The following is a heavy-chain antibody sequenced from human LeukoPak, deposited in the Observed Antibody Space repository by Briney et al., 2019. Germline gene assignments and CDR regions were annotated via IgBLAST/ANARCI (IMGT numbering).Heavy chain of an antibody. J-gene: IGHJ4*02. CDR3: ARDGEMATSPFDY. CDR1: GFTFSSYS. V-gene: IGHV3-21*01. D-gene: IGHD5-24*01. Sequence: GGSLRLSCAASGFTFSSYSMNWVRQAPGKGLEWVSSISSSSSYIYYADSVKGRFIISRDNAKNSLYLQMNSLRAEDTAVYYCARDGEMATSPFDYWGQGTLVTVSS. CDR2: ISSSSSYI.